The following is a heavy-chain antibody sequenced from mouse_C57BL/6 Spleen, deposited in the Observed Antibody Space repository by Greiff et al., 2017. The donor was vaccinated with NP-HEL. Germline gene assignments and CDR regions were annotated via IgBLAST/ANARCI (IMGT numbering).Heavy chain of an antibody. CDR2: ISGGGGNT. CDR3: ARHVTTVVVDGEDAMDY. CDR1: GFTFSSYT. Sequence: EVHLVESGGGLVKPGGSLKLSCAASGFTFSSYTMSWVRQTPEKRLEWVATISGGGGNTYYPDSVKGRFTISRDNAKNTLYLQMSSLRSEDTALYYCARHVTTVVVDGEDAMDYWGQGTSVTVSS. V-gene: IGHV5-9*01. J-gene: IGHJ4*01. D-gene: IGHD1-1*01.